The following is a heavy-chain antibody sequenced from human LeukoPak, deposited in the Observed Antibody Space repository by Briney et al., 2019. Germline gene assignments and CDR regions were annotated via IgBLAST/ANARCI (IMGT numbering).Heavy chain of an antibody. CDR2: INHSGST. J-gene: IGHJ6*03. CDR1: GFPFSSHA. Sequence: PGGSLRLSCAASGFPFSSHAMSWVRQPPGKVLEWIGEINHSGSTNYNPSLKSRVTISVDTSKNQFSLKLSSVTAADTAVYYCARGPPTRSHKRNGRDYYYYYMDVWGKGTTVTVSS. CDR3: ARGPPTRSHKRNGRDYYYYYMDV. V-gene: IGHV4-34*01. D-gene: IGHD2-8*01.